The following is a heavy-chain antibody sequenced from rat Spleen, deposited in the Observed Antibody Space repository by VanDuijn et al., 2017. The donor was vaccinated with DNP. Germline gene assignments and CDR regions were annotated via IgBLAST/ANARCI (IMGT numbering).Heavy chain of an antibody. J-gene: IGHJ4*01. V-gene: IGHV2S12*01. D-gene: IGHD4-3*01. CDR3: ARDLIIRDTTSAMDA. CDR1: GFSLTRDG. Sequence: QVQLQESGPGLVQPSQTLSLTCTVSGFSLTRDGVTWVRQPPGKGLEWLAAMSSGGSTYYNSGLKSRLRISRDTSKSQVFLKMNSLQTEDTATYYCARDLIIRDTTSAMDAWGQGTSVTVSS. CDR2: MSSGGST.